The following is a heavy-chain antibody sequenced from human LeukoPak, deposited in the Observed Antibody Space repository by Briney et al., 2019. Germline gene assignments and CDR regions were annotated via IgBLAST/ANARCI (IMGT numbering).Heavy chain of an antibody. CDR1: GGSISSSNW. Sequence: PSETLSLTCAVSGGSISSSNWWSWVCQPPGRGLEWIGEIYHSGSTNYNPSLKSRVTISVDKSKNQFSLKLSSVTAANTAVYYCAREARLPIYNWFDPWGQGTLVTVSS. J-gene: IGHJ5*02. D-gene: IGHD6-25*01. CDR2: IYHSGST. CDR3: AREARLPIYNWFDP. V-gene: IGHV4-4*02.